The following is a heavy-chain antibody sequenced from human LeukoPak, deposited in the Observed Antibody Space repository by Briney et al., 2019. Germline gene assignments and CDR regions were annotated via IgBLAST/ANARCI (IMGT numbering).Heavy chain of an antibody. V-gene: IGHV1-18*04. J-gene: IGHJ4*02. CDR1: GYTFTSYG. CDR2: ISAYNGNT. D-gene: IGHD5-18*01. CDR3: ARDRTGIQLWPPLDY. Sequence: ASVKLSCKAPGYTFTSYGISWVRQAPGQGLEWMGWISAYNGNTNYAQKLQGRVTMTTDTSTSTAYMELRSLRSDDTAVYYCARDRTGIQLWPPLDYWGQGTLVTVSS.